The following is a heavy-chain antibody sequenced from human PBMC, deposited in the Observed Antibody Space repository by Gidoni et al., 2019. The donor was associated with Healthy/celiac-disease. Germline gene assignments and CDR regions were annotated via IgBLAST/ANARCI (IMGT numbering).Heavy chain of an antibody. D-gene: IGHD1-26*01. J-gene: IGHJ4*02. CDR1: GGSISRSSYY. CDR2: IYYSGST. CDR3: ARDFIVGATTGLPDYYFDY. V-gene: IGHV4-39*07. Sequence: QLQLQESGPVLVKPSETLSLTCTVSGGSISRSSYYWGLIRQPPGTGLEWIGSIYYSGSTYYNPSLKSRVTISVDTSKNQFSLKLSSVTAADTAVYYCARDFIVGATTGLPDYYFDYWGQGTLVTVSS.